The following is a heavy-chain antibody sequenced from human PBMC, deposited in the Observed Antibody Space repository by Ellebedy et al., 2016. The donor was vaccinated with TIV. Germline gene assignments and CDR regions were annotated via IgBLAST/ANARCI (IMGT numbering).Heavy chain of an antibody. V-gene: IGHV3-7*01. D-gene: IGHD2-21*01. J-gene: IGHJ4*02. Sequence: PGGSLRLSCAASGFTFNTHWTRWVRQAPGRGLEWVANIKEDERQKYYADSVKGRFTISRDNAKNSLFLQMDSLTSEDTAVYFCSVRTFAPDYLDLWGRGILVTVSS. CDR3: SVRTFAPDYLDL. CDR2: IKEDERQK. CDR1: GFTFNTHW.